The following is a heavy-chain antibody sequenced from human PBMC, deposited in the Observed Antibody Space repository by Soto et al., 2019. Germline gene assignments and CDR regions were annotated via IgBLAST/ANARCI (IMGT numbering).Heavy chain of an antibody. Sequence: QVQLVQSGGEVKKPGASVTVSCKASGYTFINYHITWGRQAPGQGLEWMAWINTYNGMTDYAQRFQGRGTMSIDTSTSTAYRALRSLGSDDTAVYFCEKSPRGEMATDWGQGTRVTVSS. CDR3: EKSPRGEMATD. CDR1: GYTFINYH. D-gene: IGHD5-12*01. V-gene: IGHV1-18*01. J-gene: IGHJ4*02. CDR2: INTYNGMT.